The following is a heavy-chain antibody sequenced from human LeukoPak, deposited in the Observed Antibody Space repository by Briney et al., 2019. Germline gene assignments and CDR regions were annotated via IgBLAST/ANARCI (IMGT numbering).Heavy chain of an antibody. D-gene: IGHD6-13*01. Sequence: GGSLRLSCAASGFTFSSYAMSWVRQAPGKGLEWVSAISGSGGSTYYADSVKGRFTISRDNAKNSLYLQMNSLRAEDTAVYYCARVSSSSWPDYWGQGTLVTVSS. CDR1: GFTFSSYA. CDR3: ARVSSSSWPDY. J-gene: IGHJ4*02. CDR2: ISGSGGST. V-gene: IGHV3-23*01.